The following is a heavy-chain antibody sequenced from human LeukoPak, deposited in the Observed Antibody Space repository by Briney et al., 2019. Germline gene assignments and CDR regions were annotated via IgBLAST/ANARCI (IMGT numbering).Heavy chain of an antibody. CDR2: IQSDGSQE. CDR3: ARDSCLIKTCLDY. D-gene: IGHD3-10*01. V-gene: IGHV3-33*07. J-gene: IGHJ4*02. Sequence: GGSLRLSCAASGFTFSSYDMYWVRQAPGKGLEWVAAIQSDGSQEYFADSVKGRSTISRDKSKSTMYLQIDTLRAEDTAVYYCARDSCLIKTCLDYWGQGTLVTVSS. CDR1: GFTFSSYD.